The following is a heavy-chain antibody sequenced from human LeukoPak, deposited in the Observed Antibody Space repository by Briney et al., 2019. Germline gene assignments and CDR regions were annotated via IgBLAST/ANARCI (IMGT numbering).Heavy chain of an antibody. V-gene: IGHV4-34*01. CDR3: ARAYTPFYCSGGSCSAYYFGY. D-gene: IGHD2-15*01. Sequence: SETLSLTCAVYGGSFSGYYWSWVRQPPGKGLEWIGEINHSGSTNYNPSLKSRVTISVDTSKNQFSLKLSSVTAADTAVYYCARAYTPFYCSGGSCSAYYFGYWGQGTLVTVSS. J-gene: IGHJ4*02. CDR2: INHSGST. CDR1: GGSFSGYY.